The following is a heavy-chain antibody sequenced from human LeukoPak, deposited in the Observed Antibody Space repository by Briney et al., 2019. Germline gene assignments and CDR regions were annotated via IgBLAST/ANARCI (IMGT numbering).Heavy chain of an antibody. J-gene: IGHJ5*01. CDR2: IGTYGGDT. Sequence: ASVKVSCKATSRISWVRQAPGQGLEWMGWIGTYGGDTYYAQKFQGRITVTTDTSTSTVYMELRNLRSDDTAVYYCARDLWNFYDDSGYNRDFDSWGRGTLVTVSS. CDR1: TSR. V-gene: IGHV1-18*01. D-gene: IGHD3-22*01. CDR3: ARDLWNFYDDSGYNRDFDS.